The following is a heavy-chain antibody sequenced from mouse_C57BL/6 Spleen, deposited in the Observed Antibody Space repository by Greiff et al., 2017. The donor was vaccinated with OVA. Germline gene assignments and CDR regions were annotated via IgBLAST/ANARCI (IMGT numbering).Heavy chain of an antibody. CDR1: GYTFTSYW. J-gene: IGHJ3*01. CDR2: INPSSGYT. D-gene: IGHD2-2*01. V-gene: IGHV1-7*01. Sequence: QVQLKESGADLAKPGASVKLSCKASGYTFTSYWMHWVKQRPGQGLEWIGYINPSSGYTKYNQKFKDKATLTADKSSSTAYMQLSSLTYEDSAVYYCAGASTMVTEAWFAYWGQGTLVTVSA. CDR3: AGASTMVTEAWFAY.